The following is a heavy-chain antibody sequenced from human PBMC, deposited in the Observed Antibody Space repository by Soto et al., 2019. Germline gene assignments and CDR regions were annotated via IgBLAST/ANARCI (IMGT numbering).Heavy chain of an antibody. D-gene: IGHD6-25*01. V-gene: IGHV1-18*01. Sequence: ASVKVSCKASGYTFTSYGISWVRQAPGQGLEWMGWISAYNGNTNYAQKLQGRVTMTTDTSTSTAYMELRSLRSEDTAVYYCASSQRLYYYYGMDVWGQGTTVTVSS. CDR1: GYTFTSYG. CDR2: ISAYNGNT. J-gene: IGHJ6*02. CDR3: ASSQRLYYYYGMDV.